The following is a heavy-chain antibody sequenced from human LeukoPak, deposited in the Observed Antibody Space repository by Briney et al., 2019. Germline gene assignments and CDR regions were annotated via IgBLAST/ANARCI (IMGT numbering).Heavy chain of an antibody. J-gene: IGHJ5*02. CDR1: GGSISSHY. CDR3: ARMRDWFDP. V-gene: IGHV4-59*11. Sequence: SETLSLTCTVSGGSISSHYRSWIWQPPGKGLEWIGYIYYSGSTNYNPSLKSRVTMSVDTSKNHFPLKLSSVTAADTAVYYCARMRDWFDPWGQGTLVTVSS. CDR2: IYYSGST.